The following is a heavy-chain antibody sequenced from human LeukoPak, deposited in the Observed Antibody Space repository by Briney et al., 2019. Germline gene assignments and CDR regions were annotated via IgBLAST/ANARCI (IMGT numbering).Heavy chain of an antibody. CDR1: GFTFDDYG. Sequence: GGSLRLSCAASGFTFDDYGMSWVRQAPGKGLEWVSGINWNGDSTGYADSVKGRFTLSRDNAKNSLFLQMNSLRAEDTAVYYCARDYYGSGWYGDYWGQGTLVTVSS. CDR2: INWNGDST. CDR3: ARDYYGSGWYGDY. V-gene: IGHV3-20*04. D-gene: IGHD6-19*01. J-gene: IGHJ4*02.